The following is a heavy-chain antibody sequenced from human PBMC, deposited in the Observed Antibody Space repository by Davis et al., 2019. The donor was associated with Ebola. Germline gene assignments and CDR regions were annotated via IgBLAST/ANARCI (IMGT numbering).Heavy chain of an antibody. D-gene: IGHD4-17*01. J-gene: IGHJ4*02. CDR1: GFTFSSYG. CDR2: IWYDGSNK. V-gene: IGHV3-33*01. Sequence: GESLKISCAASGFTFSSYGMHWVRQAPGKGLEWVAVIWYDGSNKYYADSVKGRFTISRDNAKNSLYLQIDSLRAEDTAVYYCAREGPTVVTYNFDYWGQGTLVTVSS. CDR3: AREGPTVVTYNFDY.